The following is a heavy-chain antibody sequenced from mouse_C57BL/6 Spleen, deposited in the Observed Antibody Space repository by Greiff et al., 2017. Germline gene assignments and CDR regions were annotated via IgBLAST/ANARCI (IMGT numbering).Heavy chain of an antibody. J-gene: IGHJ3*01. CDR1: GYSITSGYY. CDR2: ISYDGSN. CDR3: ARDGPSWFAY. V-gene: IGHV3-6*01. Sequence: EVKLMESGPGLVKPSQSLSLTCSVTGYSITSGYYWNWIRQFPGNKLEWMGYISYDGSNNYNPSLKNRISVTRDTSKNQLFLKLNSVTTEDTATYYCARDGPSWFAYWGQGTLVTVSA.